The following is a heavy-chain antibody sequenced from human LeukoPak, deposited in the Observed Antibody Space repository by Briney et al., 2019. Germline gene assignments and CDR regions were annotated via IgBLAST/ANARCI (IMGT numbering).Heavy chain of an antibody. CDR1: GYTFTGYY. D-gene: IGHD2-2*01. J-gene: IGHJ5*02. CDR3: ARELRADGPAAIENWFDP. V-gene: IGHV1-2*02. CDR2: INPNSGGT. Sequence: ASVKVSCKASGYTFTGYYMHWVRQAPGQGLEWMGWINPNSGGTNYAQKFQGRVTMTRDTSISTAYMELSRLRSDDTAVYYCARELRADGPAAIENWFDPWGQGTLVTVSS.